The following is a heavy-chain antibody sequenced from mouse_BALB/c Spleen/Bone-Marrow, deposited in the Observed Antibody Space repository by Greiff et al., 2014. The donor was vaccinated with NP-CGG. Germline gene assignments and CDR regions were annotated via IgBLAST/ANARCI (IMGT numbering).Heavy chain of an antibody. CDR3: ARSGYYGSSYYFDY. V-gene: IGHV1-54*01. D-gene: IGHD1-1*01. J-gene: IGHJ2*01. CDR1: GYAFTNYL. Sequence: VQLQQSGAELVRPGTSVKVSCKASGYAFTNYLIEWVKQRPGQGLEWIGVINPGSGGTNYNEKFKGKATLTADKSPSTAYMQLSSLTSDDSAVYFCARSGYYGSSYYFDYWGQGTTLTVSS. CDR2: INPGSGGT.